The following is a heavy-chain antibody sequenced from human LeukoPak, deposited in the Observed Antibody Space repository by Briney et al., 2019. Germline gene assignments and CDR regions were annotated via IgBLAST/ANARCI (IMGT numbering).Heavy chain of an antibody. J-gene: IGHJ3*02. CDR3: ARDGGVGAYDALDI. D-gene: IGHD1-26*01. CDR1: GFTFSSYS. CDR2: ISSSSSYI. V-gene: IGHV3-21*01. Sequence: GGSLRLSCAASGFTFSSYSMNWVRQASGKGLEWVSSISSSSSYIYYADSVKGRFTISRDNAKNSLYLQMNSLRAEDTAVYYCARDGGVGAYDALDIWGQGTMVTVSS.